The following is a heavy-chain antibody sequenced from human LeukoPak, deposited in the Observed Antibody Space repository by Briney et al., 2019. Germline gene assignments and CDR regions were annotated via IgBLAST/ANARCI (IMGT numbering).Heavy chain of an antibody. CDR2: ISWNSGSI. J-gene: IGHJ1*01. D-gene: IGHD3-22*01. CDR1: GFTFDDYA. V-gene: IGHV3-9*01. Sequence: GGSLRLSCAASGFTFDDYAMHWVRQAPGKGLEWVLGISWNSGSIGYADSVKGRFTISRDNAKNSLYLQMNSLRAEDTALYYCAKANYYDSSGYYQHWGQGTLVTVSS. CDR3: AKANYYDSSGYYQH.